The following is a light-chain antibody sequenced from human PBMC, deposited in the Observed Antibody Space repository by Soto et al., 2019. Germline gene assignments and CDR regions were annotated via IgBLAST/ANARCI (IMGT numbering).Light chain of an antibody. CDR3: QQYYITRLT. CDR2: WAS. J-gene: IGKJ4*01. Sequence: DSVMTHSPESLPVSLGKRATIKCKSSQSVLFTSNNKNYLGWIQQKPRQPPKLLLSWASTRESGVPDRFSGSVSGTDFTLTICSLQAEDVAVYYCQQYYITRLTFGGMTMVAIK. CDR1: QSVLFTSNNKNY. V-gene: IGKV4-1*01.